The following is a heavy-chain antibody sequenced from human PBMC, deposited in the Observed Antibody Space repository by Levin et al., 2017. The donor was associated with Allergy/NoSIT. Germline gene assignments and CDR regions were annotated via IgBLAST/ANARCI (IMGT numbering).Heavy chain of an antibody. CDR3: AKDESGRGYCSGGSCPYYYGMDV. J-gene: IGHJ6*02. CDR2: ISYDGSNK. D-gene: IGHD2-15*01. CDR1: GFTFSSYG. V-gene: IGHV3-30*18. Sequence: SCAASGFTFSSYGMHWVRQAPGKGLEWVAVISYDGSNKYYADSVKGRFTISRDNSKNTLYLQMNSLRAEDTAVYYCAKDESGRGYCSGGSCPYYYGMDVWGQGTTVTVSS.